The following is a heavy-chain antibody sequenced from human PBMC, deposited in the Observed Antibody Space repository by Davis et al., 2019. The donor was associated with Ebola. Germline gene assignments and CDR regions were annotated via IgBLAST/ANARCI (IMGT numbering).Heavy chain of an antibody. CDR3: ARDVGIFDY. V-gene: IGHV4-59*01. D-gene: IGHD7-27*01. Sequence: MPSETLSLTCTVSGGSISSYYWSWIRQPPGKGLEWIGYIYYSGSTNYNPSLKSRVTISVDTSKNQFSLKLSSVTAADTAVYYCARDVGIFDYWGQGTLVTVSS. J-gene: IGHJ4*02. CDR2: IYYSGST. CDR1: GGSISSYY.